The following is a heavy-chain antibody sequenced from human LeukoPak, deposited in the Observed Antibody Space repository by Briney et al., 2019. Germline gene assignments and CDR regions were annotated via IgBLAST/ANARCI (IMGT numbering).Heavy chain of an antibody. V-gene: IGHV3-53*01. Sequence: PGGSLRLSCAASGFTVSSNYMSWVRQAPGKGLEWVSVIYSDGRTYYADSVKGRFTISRDNSKDTLYLQMNSLRAEDTAVYYCAKDLNSGYYFYFDYWGQGTLVTVSS. CDR3: AKDLNSGYYFYFDY. CDR1: GFTVSSNY. CDR2: IYSDGRT. J-gene: IGHJ4*02. D-gene: IGHD3-22*01.